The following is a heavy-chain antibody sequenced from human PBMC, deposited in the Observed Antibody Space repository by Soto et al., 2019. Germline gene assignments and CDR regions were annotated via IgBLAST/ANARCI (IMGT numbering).Heavy chain of an antibody. Sequence: QVQLVQSGSEVKEPGASVKVSCKASGYTFTGYYVLWVRQAPGQGPECMGCINPYTGGTNYAQKFQGRVTMSRDTSISTAYMELSKLISDYTAVYYCATQFHHCGGDCYRGPYFGMDVWGPGTTVTVSS. CDR1: GYTFTGYY. V-gene: IGHV1-2*02. CDR2: INPYTGGT. CDR3: ATQFHHCGGDCYRGPYFGMDV. J-gene: IGHJ6*02. D-gene: IGHD2-21*02.